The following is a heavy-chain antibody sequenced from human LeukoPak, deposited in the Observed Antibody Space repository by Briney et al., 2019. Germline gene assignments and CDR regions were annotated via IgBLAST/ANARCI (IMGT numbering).Heavy chain of an antibody. D-gene: IGHD3-10*01. CDR2: IYYSGST. Sequence: SETLSLTCTVSGGSISSSSYYWGWIRQPPGKGLEWIGSIYYSGSTYYNPSLKSRVTISVDTSKNQFSLKLSSVTAADTAVYYCARDVVIWFGELGGYGMDVWGQGTTVTVSS. J-gene: IGHJ6*02. V-gene: IGHV4-39*07. CDR1: GGSISSSSYY. CDR3: ARDVVIWFGELGGYGMDV.